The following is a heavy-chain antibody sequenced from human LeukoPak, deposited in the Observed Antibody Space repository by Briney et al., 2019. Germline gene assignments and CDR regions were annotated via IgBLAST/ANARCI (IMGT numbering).Heavy chain of an antibody. J-gene: IGHJ4*02. V-gene: IGHV1-18*01. Sequence: ASVKVSCKASGYIFTNYAISWVRQAPGQGLEWMGWISTYNGNTKNAQKLQGRVTMTTDTSTSTAYMELRTLRSDDTAGYYCARADTVRLGELSHFDYWGQGTLVTVSS. CDR2: ISTYNGNT. D-gene: IGHD3-16*02. CDR1: GYIFTNYA. CDR3: ARADTVRLGELSHFDY.